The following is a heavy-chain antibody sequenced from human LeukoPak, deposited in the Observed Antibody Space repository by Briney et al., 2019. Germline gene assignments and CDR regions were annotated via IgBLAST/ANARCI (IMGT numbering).Heavy chain of an antibody. V-gene: IGHV3-73*01. CDR1: GFTFSGSA. J-gene: IGHJ3*02. CDR3: TRPPYSSGWFGAFDI. D-gene: IGHD6-19*01. CDR2: IRSKANSYAT. Sequence: GGSLRLSCAASGFTFSGSAMHWVRQASGKGLEWVGRIRSKANSYATAYAASVKGRLTISRDDSKNTAYLQMNSLKTEDTAVYYCTRPPYSSGWFGAFDIWGQGTMVTVSS.